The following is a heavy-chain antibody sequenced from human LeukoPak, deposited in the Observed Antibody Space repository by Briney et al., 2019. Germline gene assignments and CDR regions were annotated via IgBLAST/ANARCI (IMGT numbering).Heavy chain of an antibody. V-gene: IGHV3-11*04. CDR1: GFTFSDYY. CDR2: ISSSGSTI. Sequence: GGSLRLSCAASGFTFSDYYMSWIRQAPGKGLEWVSYISSSGSTIYYADSVKGRFTISRDNAKNSLYLQMNSLRAEDTAVYYCAREELSYYDSSGYLGSGAFDTWGQGTMVTVSS. D-gene: IGHD3-22*01. CDR3: AREELSYYDSSGYLGSGAFDT. J-gene: IGHJ3*02.